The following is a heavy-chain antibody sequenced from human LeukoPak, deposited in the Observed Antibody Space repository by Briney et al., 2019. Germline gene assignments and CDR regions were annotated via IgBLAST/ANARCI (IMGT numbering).Heavy chain of an antibody. Sequence: GGSLRLSCAASGFTFSSYGMSWVRQTPGKGLEWVSAISGSGGSTYYADSVKGRFTISRDNSKNTLYLQMNSLRAEDTAVYYCAKATHYYDSSGYYRPPDFDYWGQGTLVTVSS. CDR2: ISGSGGST. CDR1: GFTFSSYG. V-gene: IGHV3-23*01. J-gene: IGHJ4*02. CDR3: AKATHYYDSSGYYRPPDFDY. D-gene: IGHD3-22*01.